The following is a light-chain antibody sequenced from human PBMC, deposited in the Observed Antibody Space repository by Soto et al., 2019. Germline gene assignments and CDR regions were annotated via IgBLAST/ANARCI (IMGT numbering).Light chain of an antibody. CDR2: AAS. J-gene: IGKJ5*01. CDR1: QSISSW. CDR3: QQSYSSIT. V-gene: IGKV1-39*01. Sequence: DSHLTQSPSTLSSSLVDRVTVTCRASQSISSWLAWYEQKPGKAPKLLIYAASSLQSGVPSRFSGSGSGTDFTLTISSLQPEDFATYYCQQSYSSITFGQGTRLEIK.